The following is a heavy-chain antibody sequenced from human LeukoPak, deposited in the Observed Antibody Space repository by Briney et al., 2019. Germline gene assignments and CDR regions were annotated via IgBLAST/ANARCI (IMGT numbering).Heavy chain of an antibody. Sequence: GGSLRLSCAASGFTFSQFGMHWVRQAPGKGLEWVAIIWYDGSEKFYGDSAKGRFTISRDSSKNTLYLQMNSLRAEDTAVYYCARDRGTTSSAGYYFDYWGQGTLVTVSS. CDR2: IWYDGSEK. CDR1: GFTFSQFG. V-gene: IGHV3-33*01. D-gene: IGHD6-6*01. CDR3: ARDRGTTSSAGYYFDY. J-gene: IGHJ4*02.